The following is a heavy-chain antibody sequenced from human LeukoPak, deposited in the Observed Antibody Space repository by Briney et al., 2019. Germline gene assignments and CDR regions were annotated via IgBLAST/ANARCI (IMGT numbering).Heavy chain of an antibody. CDR1: GFTFSRYW. CDR3: ARDPGLGY. CDR2: IRQDGGDK. J-gene: IGHJ4*02. Sequence: TGGSLRLSCAASGFTFSRYWMYSVRQAPGKGLEWVANIRQDGGDKYYVDSVKGRFTISRDNAKNSLYLQMNSLRAEDTAVYYCARDPGLGYWGQGTLVTVSS. V-gene: IGHV3-7*01.